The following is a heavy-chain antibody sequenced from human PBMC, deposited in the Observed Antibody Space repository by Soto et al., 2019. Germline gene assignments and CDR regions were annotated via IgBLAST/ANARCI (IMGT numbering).Heavy chain of an antibody. CDR1: GYIFTDYH. CDR2: INTDNGGA. CDR3: AKERGSNSLLPSYDWFDT. D-gene: IGHD6-13*01. V-gene: IGHV1-2*02. J-gene: IGHJ5*02. Sequence: QVQLVQSGAEVKKPGASVKVSCKASGYIFTDYHIHWVRQAPGQGLEFMGWINTDNGGAGSAQQFQGRVAETRDASITTVYLELSNQRSDDTDVYFCAKERGSNSLLPSYDWFDTWGQGTLITVSS.